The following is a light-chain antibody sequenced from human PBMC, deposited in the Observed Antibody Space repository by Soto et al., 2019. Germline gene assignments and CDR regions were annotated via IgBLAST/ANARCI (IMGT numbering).Light chain of an antibody. J-gene: IGKJ1*01. Sequence: EIVMTQSPATLSVSPGERATLSCRASQSVSSNLAWYQQKPGHAPRLLIYGASTRATGIPARFSGSGSGTEFTLNITSLQSEDFAVYYCQQYNNWPPWTFGQGTKVDIK. CDR3: QQYNNWPPWT. CDR1: QSVSSN. CDR2: GAS. V-gene: IGKV3-15*01.